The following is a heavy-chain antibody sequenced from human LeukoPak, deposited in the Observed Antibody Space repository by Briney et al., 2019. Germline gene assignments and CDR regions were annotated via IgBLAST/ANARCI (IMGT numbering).Heavy chain of an antibody. Sequence: ASVKVSCKASGYTFTGYYMHWVRQAPGQGLEWMGWINPNSGGTNYAQKFQGRVTMTRDTSISTAYMELSRLRSDDTAVYCCARDCSGGSWGGGCWRGFDYWRQGTLVTVSS. J-gene: IGHJ4*02. CDR2: INPNSGGT. CDR1: GYTFTGYY. D-gene: IGHD2-15*01. CDR3: ARDCSGGSWGGGCWRGFDY. V-gene: IGHV1-2*02.